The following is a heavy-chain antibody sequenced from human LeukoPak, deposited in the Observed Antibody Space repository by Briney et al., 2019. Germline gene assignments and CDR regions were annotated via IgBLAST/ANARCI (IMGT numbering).Heavy chain of an antibody. CDR1: GFTFSSYS. CDR2: ISSSSSYI. CDR3: AKLLPGYSGSGPFDH. J-gene: IGHJ4*02. Sequence: PGGSLRLSCAASGFTFSSYSMNWVRQAPGKGLEWVSSISSSSSYIYYADSVKGRFTISRDNAKNSLYLQMNSLRAEDAAVYYCAKLLPGYSGSGPFDHWGQGTLVTVSS. D-gene: IGHD5-12*01. V-gene: IGHV3-21*04.